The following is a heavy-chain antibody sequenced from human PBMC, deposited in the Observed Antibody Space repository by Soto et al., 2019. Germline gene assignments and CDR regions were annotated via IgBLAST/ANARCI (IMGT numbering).Heavy chain of an antibody. Sequence: EVQLVESGGGLVQPGGSLRLSCAASGFTFSSYWMHWVRQAPGKGLVWVARIDSAGSSVRYADAVKGRFTISRDNAKNTLYLQMNRLRAEDTAGYYCTRVGGSVSGMDVWGQGTTVTVSS. CDR3: TRVGGSVSGMDV. V-gene: IGHV3-74*01. D-gene: IGHD1-26*01. CDR2: IDSAGSSV. CDR1: GFTFSSYW. J-gene: IGHJ6*02.